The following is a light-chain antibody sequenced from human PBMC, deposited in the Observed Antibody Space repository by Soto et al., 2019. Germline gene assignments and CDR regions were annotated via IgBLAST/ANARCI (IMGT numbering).Light chain of an antibody. CDR2: EVT. CDR3: SSYAGSISYVV. V-gene: IGLV2-8*01. CDR1: MRDVGAYNL. Sequence: QSALTQPASVSGSPGQSITISCAGTMRDVGAYNLVSWYQQHPDKAPKLMIYEVTKRPSGVPDRFSGSKSGNTASLTVSGLQAEDEADYYCSSYAGSISYVVFGGGTKVTVL. J-gene: IGLJ2*01.